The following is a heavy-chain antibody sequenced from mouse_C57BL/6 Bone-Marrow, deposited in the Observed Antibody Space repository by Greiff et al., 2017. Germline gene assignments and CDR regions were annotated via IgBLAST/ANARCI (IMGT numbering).Heavy chain of an antibody. CDR3: ARRAYYYGSSSFDY. V-gene: IGHV1-80*01. Sequence: VKLQESGAELVKPGASVKISCKASGYAFSSYWMNWVKQRPGKGLEWIGQIYPGDGDTNYNGKFKGKATLTADKSSSTAYMQLSSLTSEDSAVYFCARRAYYYGSSSFDYWGQGTTLTVSS. D-gene: IGHD1-1*01. J-gene: IGHJ2*01. CDR2: IYPGDGDT. CDR1: GYAFSSYW.